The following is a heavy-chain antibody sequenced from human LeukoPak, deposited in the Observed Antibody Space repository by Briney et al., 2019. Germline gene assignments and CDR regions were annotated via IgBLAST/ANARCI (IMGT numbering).Heavy chain of an antibody. J-gene: IGHJ1*01. CDR3: AKDRSLGIAAAGTPIQH. CDR1: GFTFSDYY. CDR2: ISSSGSTI. D-gene: IGHD6-13*01. Sequence: GGSLRLSCAASGFTFSDYYMSWIRQAPGKGLEWVSYISSSGSTIYYADSVKGRFTISRDNAKNSLYLQMNSLRAEDTAVYYCAKDRSLGIAAAGTPIQHWGQGTLVTVSS. V-gene: IGHV3-11*01.